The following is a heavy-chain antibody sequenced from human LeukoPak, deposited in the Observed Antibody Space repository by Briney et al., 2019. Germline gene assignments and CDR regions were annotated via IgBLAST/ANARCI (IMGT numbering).Heavy chain of an antibody. CDR2: IWYDGSNK. J-gene: IGHJ4*02. D-gene: IGHD2-2*01. V-gene: IGHV3-33*08. CDR3: ARDCSSTSCYYY. CDR1: GFTFSSYA. Sequence: GGSLRLSCAASGFTFSSYAMHWVRQAPGKGLEWVAVIWYDGSNKYYADSVKGRFTISRDNSKNTLYLQMNSLRAEDTAVYYCARDCSSTSCYYYWGQGTLVTVSS.